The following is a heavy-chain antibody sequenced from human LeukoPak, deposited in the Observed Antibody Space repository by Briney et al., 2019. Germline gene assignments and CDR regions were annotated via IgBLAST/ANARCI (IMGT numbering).Heavy chain of an antibody. V-gene: IGHV3-7*03. D-gene: IGHD3-10*02. CDR1: GFTFSNYW. J-gene: IGHJ6*02. CDR2: IRQDGNEK. CDR3: ARDVRLRSMDV. Sequence: EGSLRLSCAASGFTFSNYWMSWVRQAPGKGLEWVANIRQDGNEKYYVDSVKGRFTISRDNAKISLYLQMNSLRAEDTAIYYCARDVRLRSMDVWGQGTTVTVSS.